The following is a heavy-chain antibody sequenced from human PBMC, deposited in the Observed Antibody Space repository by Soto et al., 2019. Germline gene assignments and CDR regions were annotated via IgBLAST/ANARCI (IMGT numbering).Heavy chain of an antibody. CDR2: FSHSGHT. CDR3: ARNGGHYFDY. V-gene: IGHV4-4*02. CDR1: GGSISSRDW. Sequence: QVQLQESGPGLVKPSGPLSLTGTVPGGSISSRDWWSWVRLPPGKGLEWIGEFSHSGHTNYNPSLKSRVTISVDKSKNQFSLELSSVTAADTAVYYCARNGGHYFDYWGQGTLVTVSS. J-gene: IGHJ4*02. D-gene: IGHD2-15*01.